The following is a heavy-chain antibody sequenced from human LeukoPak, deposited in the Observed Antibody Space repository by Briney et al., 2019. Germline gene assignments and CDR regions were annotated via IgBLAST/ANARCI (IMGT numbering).Heavy chain of an antibody. CDR2: VSAYNGNT. D-gene: IGHD6-13*01. J-gene: IGHJ5*02. Sequence: ASVTVSYKASGYTFTSCGISWVRQAPGQGLEWMGWVSAYNGNTKYPQKLQGRVTMTTDTSTSTAYMELRSLRSDDMAVYYCAGVGAAGRGGELFDRWGQGTLVTVSS. CDR3: AGVGAAGRGGELFDR. V-gene: IGHV1-18*03. CDR1: GYTFTSCG.